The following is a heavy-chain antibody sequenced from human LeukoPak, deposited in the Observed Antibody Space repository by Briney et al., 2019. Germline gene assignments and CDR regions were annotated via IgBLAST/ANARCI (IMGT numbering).Heavy chain of an antibody. Sequence: GRSLRLSCAASGFRFGNYGMHWVRQAPGKGLEWVAIIWYDGSDKYYSDSVKGRFTISRDNSKNTLYLQMNSLRAEDTAVYFCARGPRGTRGWYFDYWGQGTLVTVSS. CDR3: ARGPRGTRGWYFDY. CDR2: IWYDGSDK. J-gene: IGHJ4*02. D-gene: IGHD6-19*01. CDR1: GFRFGNYG. V-gene: IGHV3-33*01.